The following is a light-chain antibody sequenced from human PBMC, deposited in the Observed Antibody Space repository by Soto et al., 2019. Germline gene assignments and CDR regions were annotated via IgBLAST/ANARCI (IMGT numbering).Light chain of an antibody. CDR3: QAWDTSPFVV. J-gene: IGLJ2*01. Sequence: SYELTQPPSVSVSPGQTASITCSGDELGDKFASWYQQKSGQSPLLVIYQDNKRPSGIPERFSGSSCGNTATLTISGTQAMDEADYYCQAWDTSPFVVFGGGTKLTVL. CDR2: QDN. CDR1: ELGDKF. V-gene: IGLV3-1*01.